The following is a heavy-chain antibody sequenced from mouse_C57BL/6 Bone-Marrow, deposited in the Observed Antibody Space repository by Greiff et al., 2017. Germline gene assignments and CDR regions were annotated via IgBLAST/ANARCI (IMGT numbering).Heavy chain of an antibody. CDR2: INPSTGGT. J-gene: IGHJ3*01. V-gene: IGHV1-42*01. Sequence: VQLQQSGPELVKPGASVKISCKASGYSFTGYYMHWVKQSPEQSLEWIGEINPSTGGTTYNQKFKAKATLTVDKSSSTAYMQLKSLTSEDSAVYYCARKKDRYYDYWLAYWGQGTLVTVSA. CDR3: ARKKDRYYDYWLAY. CDR1: GYSFTGYY. D-gene: IGHD2-4*01.